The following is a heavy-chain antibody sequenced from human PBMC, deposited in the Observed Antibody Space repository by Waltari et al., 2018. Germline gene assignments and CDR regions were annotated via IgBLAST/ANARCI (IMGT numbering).Heavy chain of an antibody. CDR2: IKSDGRST. D-gene: IGHD1-1*01. V-gene: IGHV3-74*01. J-gene: IGHJ4*02. Sequence: EVQLVESGGGLVQPGGSLRLSCAASGFTFNTYWMHWVRQAPGKGLVWVSRIKSDGRSTNYADSVKGRFTISRDNAKNTVYLQMNSLRAEDTAVYYCSRVLYNSYFDHWGQGTLVTVSS. CDR3: SRVLYNSYFDH. CDR1: GFTFNTYW.